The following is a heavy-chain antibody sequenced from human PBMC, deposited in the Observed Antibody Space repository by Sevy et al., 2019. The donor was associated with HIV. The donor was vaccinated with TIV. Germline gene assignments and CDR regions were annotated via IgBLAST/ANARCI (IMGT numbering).Heavy chain of an antibody. CDR3: GEGGHCDFFGADSFGF. J-gene: IGHJ3*01. D-gene: IGHD3-10*01. CDR1: GFRFSSFA. CDR2: ICGGDGST. V-gene: IGHV3-23*01. Sequence: GGSLRLSCAASGFRFSSFAMIWVRQAPGKGLEWVSEICGGDGSTYYADSVKGRFTISRDNSKNTVYLQMGSLRAEDKALYYWGEGGHCDFFGADSFGFWGQGTMVTVSS.